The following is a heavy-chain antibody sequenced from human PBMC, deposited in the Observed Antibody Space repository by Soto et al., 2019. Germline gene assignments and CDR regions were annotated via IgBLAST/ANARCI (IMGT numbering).Heavy chain of an antibody. D-gene: IGHD5-12*01. J-gene: IGHJ5*02. CDR2: ISGSGGST. Sequence: EVQLLESGGGLVQPGGSLRLSCAASGFTFSSYAMSWVRQAPGKGLEWVSAISGSGGSTYYADSVKGRFAISRDNSKNALYLQMNSLRAEDTAVYYCAKERGYSGYVWCDPWGQGTLVTVSS. CDR3: AKERGYSGYVWCDP. V-gene: IGHV3-23*01. CDR1: GFTFSSYA.